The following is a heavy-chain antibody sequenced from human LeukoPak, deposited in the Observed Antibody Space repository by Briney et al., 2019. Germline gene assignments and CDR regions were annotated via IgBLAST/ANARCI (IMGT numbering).Heavy chain of an antibody. CDR2: IRSSGSTV. D-gene: IGHD2/OR15-2a*01. V-gene: IGHV3-48*03. J-gene: IGHJ3*02. CDR1: GFTFSAYE. Sequence: PGGSLRLSCAASGFTFSAYEMHWVRQAPGKGLEGLSYIRSSGSTVYYADSVKGRFTISRDNAKNSLYMEMERLRDEDTAIYYCARDTLEYSNAPDALDIWGQGTMVTVSS. CDR3: ARDTLEYSNAPDALDI.